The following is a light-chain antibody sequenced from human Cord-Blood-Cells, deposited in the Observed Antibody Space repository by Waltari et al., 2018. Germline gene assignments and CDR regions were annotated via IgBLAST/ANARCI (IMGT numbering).Light chain of an antibody. J-gene: IGLJ2*01. CDR1: KLGDKY. CDR3: QAWDSSTHVV. Sequence: SYELTQPPSVSVSPGQTASITCSGDKLGDKYACWYQQKPGQSPVLVIYQDSKRPSGIPERVSGSNSGNTATLTISGPQARDGADYYCQAWDSSTHVVFGGGSKLTVL. CDR2: QDS. V-gene: IGLV3-1*01.